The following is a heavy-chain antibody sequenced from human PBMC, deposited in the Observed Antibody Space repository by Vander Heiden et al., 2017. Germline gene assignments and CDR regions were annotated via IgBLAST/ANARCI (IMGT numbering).Heavy chain of an antibody. CDR2: INPNSGGT. J-gene: IGHJ5*02. CDR1: GYTFTGYY. CDR3: ARDFCSGGSCYPRWFDP. V-gene: IGHV1-2*04. Sequence: QVQLVQSGAEVKKPGASVKVSCKASGYTFTGYYMHWVRQAPGQGLEWMGWINPNSGGTNYAQKFQGWVTMTRDTSISTAYMELSRLRSDDTAVYYCARDFCSGGSCYPRWFDPWGQGTLVTVSS. D-gene: IGHD2-15*01.